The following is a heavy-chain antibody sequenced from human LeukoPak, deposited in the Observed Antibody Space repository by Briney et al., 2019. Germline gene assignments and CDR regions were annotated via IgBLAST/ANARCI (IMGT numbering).Heavy chain of an antibody. D-gene: IGHD6-13*01. CDR1: GGTFSSYA. CDR2: IIPILGIA. Sequence: GSSVKVSCKASGGTFSSYAISWLRQAPGQGLEWMGRIIPILGIANYAQKFQGRVTITADKSTSTAYMEPSSLRSEDTAVYYCASFTGYSSSYYIDYWGQGTLVTVSS. J-gene: IGHJ4*02. CDR3: ASFTGYSSSYYIDY. V-gene: IGHV1-69*04.